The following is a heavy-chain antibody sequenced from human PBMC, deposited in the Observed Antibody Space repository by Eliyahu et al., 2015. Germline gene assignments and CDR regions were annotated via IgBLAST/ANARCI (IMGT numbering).Heavy chain of an antibody. Sequence: QVQLQESGPGLVKPSQTLSLTCTXSGGXXSSGGYYWSWXRQHPGKGLEWIGYIYYSGSTYYNPSLKSRVTISVDTPKNQFSLKLSSVTAADTAVYYCARGYSSGWAFDYWGQGTLVTVSS. J-gene: IGHJ4*02. CDR2: IYYSGST. D-gene: IGHD6-19*01. V-gene: IGHV4-31*03. CDR1: GGXXSSGGYY. CDR3: ARGYSSGWAFDY.